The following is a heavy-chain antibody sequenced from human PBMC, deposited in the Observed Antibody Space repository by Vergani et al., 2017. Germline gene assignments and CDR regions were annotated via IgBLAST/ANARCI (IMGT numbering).Heavy chain of an antibody. CDR2: IRSKAYGGTT. J-gene: IGHJ4*02. CDR1: GFTFSSYA. CDR3: TRESRSSSG. V-gene: IGHV3-49*04. Sequence: EVQLLESGGGLVQPGGSLRLSCAASGFTFSSYAMSWVRQAPGKGLEWVGFIRSKAYGGTTEYAASVKGRFTISRDDSKSIAYLQMNSLKTEDTAVYYCTRESRSSSGWGQGTLVTVSS. D-gene: IGHD6-6*01.